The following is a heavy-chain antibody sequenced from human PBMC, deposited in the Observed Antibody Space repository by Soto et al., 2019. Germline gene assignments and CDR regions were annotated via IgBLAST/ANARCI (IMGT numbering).Heavy chain of an antibody. J-gene: IGHJ3*02. CDR3: AKDPPRGMTMVTDDAFDI. Sequence: EVQLLESGGGLVQPGGSLRLSCAASGFTFSSYAMSWVRQAPGKGLEWVSAISGSGGSTYYADSVKGRFTIARDNSKNPLYLQMNSLRAEDTAVYYCAKDPPRGMTMVTDDAFDIWGQGTMVTVSS. CDR2: ISGSGGST. D-gene: IGHD4-17*01. V-gene: IGHV3-23*01. CDR1: GFTFSSYA.